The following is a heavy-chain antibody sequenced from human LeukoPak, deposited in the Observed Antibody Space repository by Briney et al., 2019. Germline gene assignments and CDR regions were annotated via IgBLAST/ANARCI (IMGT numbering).Heavy chain of an antibody. J-gene: IGHJ2*01. CDR3: AKVGGSRAPPFDL. D-gene: IGHD3-16*01. CDR1: GFTFSNYA. V-gene: IGHV3-23*01. Sequence: GGSLRLSCAASGFTFSNYAMSWVRQAPGKGLEWISGISGSGDTTYYADSVKGRFTISRDNSNNTLYLRMNSLRAEDTAVYYCAKVGGSRAPPFDLWGRGTLVTVSS. CDR2: ISGSGDTT.